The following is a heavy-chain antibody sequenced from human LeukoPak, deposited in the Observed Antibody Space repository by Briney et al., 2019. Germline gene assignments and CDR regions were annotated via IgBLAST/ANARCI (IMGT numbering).Heavy chain of an antibody. D-gene: IGHD3-9*01. CDR2: IYSGGST. J-gene: IGHJ4*02. CDR3: ARESALTGYYFDY. CDR1: GFTVSSNY. V-gene: IGHV3-53*01. Sequence: GGSLRLSCAASGFTVSSNYMSWVRQAPGKGLEWVSVIYSGGSTYYADSVKGRFTISRDNPKNTLYLQMNSLRAEDTAVYYCARESALTGYYFDYWGQGTLVTVSS.